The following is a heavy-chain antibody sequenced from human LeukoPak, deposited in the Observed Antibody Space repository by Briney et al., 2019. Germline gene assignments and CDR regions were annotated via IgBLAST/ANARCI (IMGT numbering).Heavy chain of an antibody. CDR1: GFTFSSYA. D-gene: IGHD5-12*01. CDR2: ISGSGGST. V-gene: IGHV3-23*01. CDR3: AKEGGSGYSGYDYPYYFDY. J-gene: IGHJ4*02. Sequence: GGSLRLSCAASGFTFSSYAMSWVRQAPGKGLEWVSAISGSGGSTYYADSVKGRFTISRDNSKNTLYLQMNSLRAEDTAVYYCAKEGGSGYSGYDYPYYFDYWGQGTLVTVSS.